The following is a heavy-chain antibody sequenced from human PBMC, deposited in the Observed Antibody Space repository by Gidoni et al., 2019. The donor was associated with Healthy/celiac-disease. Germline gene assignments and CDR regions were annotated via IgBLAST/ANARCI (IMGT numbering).Heavy chain of an antibody. J-gene: IGHJ4*02. CDR3: ARASGSYSDY. CDR1: GFTFSRYR. CDR2: ISSSSSYI. D-gene: IGHD1-26*01. V-gene: IGHV3-21*01. Sequence: EVQLVESGGGLVTPGGSLRHSCAPSGFTFSRYRMNWVRQAPGKGLEWVSSISSSSSYIYDADSVKGRFTISRDNAKNSLYLQMNSLRAEDTAVYYCARASGSYSDYWGQGTLVTVSS.